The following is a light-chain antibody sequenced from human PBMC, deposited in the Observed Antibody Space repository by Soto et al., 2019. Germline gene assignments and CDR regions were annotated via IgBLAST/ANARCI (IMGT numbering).Light chain of an antibody. CDR2: DAS. CDR3: QHRSNWPYLT. Sequence: EIVLTQSPDTLSLSPGERATLSCRASQSVSGYLGWYQQKPGQAPRLLIYDASNRAYGVPARFRGSGSGTNFTLTIASLEPEDFAVYYCQHRSNWPYLTCGGGTRV. V-gene: IGKV3-11*01. CDR1: QSVSGY. J-gene: IGKJ4*01.